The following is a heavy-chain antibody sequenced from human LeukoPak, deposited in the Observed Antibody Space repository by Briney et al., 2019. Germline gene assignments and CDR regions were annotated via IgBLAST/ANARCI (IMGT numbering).Heavy chain of an antibody. CDR3: ARVAIFGVVINAMDV. Sequence: SETLSLTCTVSGGSISSYYWSWIRQPPGKGLEWIGYIYYSGSTNYNPSLRSRVTMSVDTSKNQFSLKLSSVTAADTAVYYCARVAIFGVVINAMDVWGQGITVTVSS. D-gene: IGHD3-3*01. J-gene: IGHJ6*02. V-gene: IGHV4-59*12. CDR1: GGSISSYY. CDR2: IYYSGST.